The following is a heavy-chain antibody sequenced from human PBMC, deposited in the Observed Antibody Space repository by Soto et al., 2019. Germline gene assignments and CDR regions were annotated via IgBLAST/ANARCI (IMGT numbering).Heavy chain of an antibody. J-gene: IGHJ6*02. CDR3: ANGRESTGFDYYYYGMDV. CDR1: GFTFSSYG. CDR2: ISYDGSNK. V-gene: IGHV3-30*18. D-gene: IGHD1-1*01. Sequence: AGSLRLSCAASGFTFSSYGMHWVRQAPGKGLEWVAVISYDGSNKYYADSVKGRFTISRDNSKNTLYLQMNSLRAEDTAVYYCANGRESTGFDYYYYGMDVWGQGTTVTVSS.